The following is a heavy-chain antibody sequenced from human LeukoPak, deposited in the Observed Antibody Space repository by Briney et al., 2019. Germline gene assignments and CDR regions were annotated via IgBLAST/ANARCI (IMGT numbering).Heavy chain of an antibody. D-gene: IGHD2-2*01. V-gene: IGHV4-38-2*02. Sequence: SETLSLTCTVSGYSISSGYYWGWIRQPPGKGLEWIGSIYHSGSTYYNPSLKSRVTISVDTSKNQFSLKLSSVTAADTAVYYCARPVVPAAMYYFDYWGQGTPVTVSS. CDR1: GYSISSGYY. CDR2: IYHSGST. J-gene: IGHJ4*02. CDR3: ARPVVPAAMYYFDY.